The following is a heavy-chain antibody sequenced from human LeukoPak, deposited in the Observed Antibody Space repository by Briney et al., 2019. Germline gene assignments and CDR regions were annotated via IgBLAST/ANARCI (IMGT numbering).Heavy chain of an antibody. CDR1: GFTFDDYG. CDR3: ARMEGSTAKYYFDY. CDR2: INWNGGST. V-gene: IGHV3-20*01. Sequence: GGSLRLSCAASGFTFDDYGMSWVRQAPGKGLEWVSGINWNGGSTGYADSVKGRFTISRDNAKNSLYLQMNSLRAEDPALYHCARMEGSTAKYYFDYWGQGTLVTVSS. D-gene: IGHD6-13*01. J-gene: IGHJ4*02.